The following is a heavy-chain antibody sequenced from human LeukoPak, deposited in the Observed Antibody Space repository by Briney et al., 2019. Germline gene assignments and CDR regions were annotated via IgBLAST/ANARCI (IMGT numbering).Heavy chain of an antibody. Sequence: PGRSLRLSFAASGXTFSSYGMHWVRQAPGKGMEWVAVIWYDGRNKYYADSVKGRFTISRDNSKNTVYLQMNSLRGEDTAVYYCARVGDMEAFDIWGQGTRVTISS. D-gene: IGHD3-16*01. CDR1: GXTFSSYG. CDR3: ARVGDMEAFDI. CDR2: IWYDGRNK. J-gene: IGHJ3*02. V-gene: IGHV3-33*01.